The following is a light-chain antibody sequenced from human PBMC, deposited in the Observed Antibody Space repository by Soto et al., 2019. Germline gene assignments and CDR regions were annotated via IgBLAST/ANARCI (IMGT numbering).Light chain of an antibody. CDR1: QSLLHSNGYNY. V-gene: IGKV2-28*01. CDR2: LGS. CDR3: MQALQTPPP. J-gene: IGKJ5*01. Sequence: DIVMTQSPLSLPVTPGEPASISCRSSQSLLHSNGYNYLDWYLQKPGQSPQLLIYLGSNRASGVPDRFSGSGAGTDFTLKISRVEAEDVGVYYCMQALQTPPPFGQGTRLGIK.